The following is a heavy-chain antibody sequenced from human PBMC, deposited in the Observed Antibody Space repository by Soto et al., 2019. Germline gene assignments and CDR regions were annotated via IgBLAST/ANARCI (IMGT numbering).Heavy chain of an antibody. V-gene: IGHV1-18*04. J-gene: IGHJ5*02. D-gene: IGHD3-22*01. Sequence: GASVKVSCKASGYSFATYGFSWVRQAPGQGLECVGWISAHNGDTHYSQKFQGRVTLTTDTSTNTGYMELRSLTSDDTAVYFCATEPIYYNDGSGYYPLGPWGQGTLVTVS. CDR1: GYSFATYG. CDR3: ATEPIYYNDGSGYYPLGP. CDR2: ISAHNGDT.